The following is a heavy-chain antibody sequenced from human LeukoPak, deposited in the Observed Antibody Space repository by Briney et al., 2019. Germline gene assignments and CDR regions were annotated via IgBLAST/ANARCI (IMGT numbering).Heavy chain of an antibody. CDR1: GFTFSSYG. J-gene: IGHJ4*02. CDR2: ISYDGSNK. V-gene: IGHV3-30*18. D-gene: IGHD2-8*01. CDR3: AKGLTNGVPE. Sequence: PGRSLRLSCAASGFTFSSYGMHWVRQAPGKWLEWVAVISYDGSNKYYADSVKGRFTISRDNSKNTLYLQMNSLRAEDTAVYYCAKGLTNGVPEWGQGTLVTVSS.